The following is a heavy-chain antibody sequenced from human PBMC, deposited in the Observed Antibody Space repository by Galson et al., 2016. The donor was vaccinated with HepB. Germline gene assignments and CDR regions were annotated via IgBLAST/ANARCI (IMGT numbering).Heavy chain of an antibody. CDR2: ITTGSTFI. CDR1: GFTFNTYT. CDR3: ARVVVVSAPDFYYGLDV. J-gene: IGHJ6*02. Sequence: SLRLSCAASGFTFNTYTLAWVRQAPGKGLEYVSSITTGSTFIHSADSVRGRFTISRDDAENSVHLQMNRLKGEDTAVYYCARVVVVSAPDFYYGLDVWGQGTTVTVSS. V-gene: IGHV3-21*01. D-gene: IGHD2-21*01.